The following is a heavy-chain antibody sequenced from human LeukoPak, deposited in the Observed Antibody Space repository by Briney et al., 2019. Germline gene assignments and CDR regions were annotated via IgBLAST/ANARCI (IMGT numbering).Heavy chain of an antibody. Sequence: SVKVSCKASGGTFSSYAISWLRQAPGQALEWMGGIIPIFGTANYAQKFQGRVTITTDESTSTAYMELSSLRSEDTAVYYCASSGVPAAYYYYMDVWGKGTTVTVSS. V-gene: IGHV1-69*05. CDR3: ASSGVPAAYYYYMDV. D-gene: IGHD2-2*01. CDR2: IIPIFGTA. J-gene: IGHJ6*03. CDR1: GGTFSSYA.